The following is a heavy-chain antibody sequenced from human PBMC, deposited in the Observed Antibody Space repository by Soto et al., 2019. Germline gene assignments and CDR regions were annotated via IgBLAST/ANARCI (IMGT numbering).Heavy chain of an antibody. CDR3: ARSRTGTTYGGMAV. CDR2: IHSGGDT. CDR1: GFAVSSNY. Sequence: GGSLRLSCAASGFAVSSNYMTWVRQAPGKGLEWVSVIHSGGDTHYADSVRGRFTISRDNSKNTLYLQMNSLRAEDTAVYYCARSRTGTTYGGMAVWGQGTTVTVSS. V-gene: IGHV3-66*01. D-gene: IGHD1-7*01. J-gene: IGHJ6*02.